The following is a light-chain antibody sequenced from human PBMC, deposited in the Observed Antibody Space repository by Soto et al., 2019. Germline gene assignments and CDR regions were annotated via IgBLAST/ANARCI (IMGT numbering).Light chain of an antibody. CDR3: QQYNDWPTP. CDR2: GAS. J-gene: IGKJ1*01. V-gene: IGKV3-15*01. CDR1: QSVGTS. Sequence: EIVLTQSPATVSVSPGERATLSCRASQSVGTSVAWYQQKADQAPRLLIYGASTRATGVPARFSGSGSGTDFTLTIASLQSEDFGVYYCQQYNDWPTPFGQGSKVEIK.